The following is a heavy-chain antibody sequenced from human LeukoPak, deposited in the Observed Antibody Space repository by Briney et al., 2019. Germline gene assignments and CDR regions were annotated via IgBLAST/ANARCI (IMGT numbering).Heavy chain of an antibody. CDR2: ISGSGGST. V-gene: IGHV3-23*01. Sequence: HSGGSLRLSCAASGFTFSSYAMSWVRQAPGKGLEWVSAISGSGGSTYYADSVKGRFTISRDNSKNTLYLQMNSLRAEDTAVYYCARTGGYYYGSGSPGANFDYWGQGTLVTVSS. CDR1: GFTFSSYA. J-gene: IGHJ4*02. D-gene: IGHD3-10*01. CDR3: ARTGGYYYGSGSPGANFDY.